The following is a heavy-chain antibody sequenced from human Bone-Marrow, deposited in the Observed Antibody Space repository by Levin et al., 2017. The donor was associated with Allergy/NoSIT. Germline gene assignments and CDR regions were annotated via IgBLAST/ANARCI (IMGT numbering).Heavy chain of an antibody. CDR3: ARDETFNSWHTGWFDP. Sequence: PSETLSLTCTVSGDSINNTNHYWSWIRQPAGKGLEWIGRMFAGGAATYNRSLRSRVTISIDTSKNQFPLKLTSVTAADPAVYYCARDETFNSWHTGWFDPWGQGTLVTVSS. D-gene: IGHD6-13*01. CDR2: MFAGGAA. CDR1: GDSINNTNHY. V-gene: IGHV4-61*02. J-gene: IGHJ5*02.